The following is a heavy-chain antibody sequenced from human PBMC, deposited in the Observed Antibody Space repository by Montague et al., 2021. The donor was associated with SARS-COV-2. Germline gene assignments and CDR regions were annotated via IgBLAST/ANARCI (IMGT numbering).Heavy chain of an antibody. CDR3: ARTYYDILTGRDYGMDV. CDR2: IDWDEEK. V-gene: IGHV2-70*11. Sequence: PALVKPTQTLTLTCTFSGFSLSTSGICVSWIRQPPAKALEWLARIDWDEEKYYTTSLKTRLTISKDTSKNQVALTMTNMDPVDTATYYCARTYYDILTGRDYGMDVWGQGTTVTVSS. D-gene: IGHD3-9*01. CDR1: GFSLSTSGIC. J-gene: IGHJ6*02.